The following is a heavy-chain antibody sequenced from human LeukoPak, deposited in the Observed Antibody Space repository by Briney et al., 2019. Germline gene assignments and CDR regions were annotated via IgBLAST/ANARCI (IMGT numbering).Heavy chain of an antibody. CDR3: ARSGVAVAGKWNYMDV. J-gene: IGHJ6*03. D-gene: IGHD6-19*01. CDR1: GFTFSNFA. Sequence: GGSLRLSCAASGFTFSNFAIHWVRQAPGKGLEFVSGIRSTGDSTYYANSAKGRFTISRDNSKNTLYLQMVSLRAEDMAVYYCARSGVAVAGKWNYMDVWGKGTTVTISS. V-gene: IGHV3-64*01. CDR2: IRSTGDST.